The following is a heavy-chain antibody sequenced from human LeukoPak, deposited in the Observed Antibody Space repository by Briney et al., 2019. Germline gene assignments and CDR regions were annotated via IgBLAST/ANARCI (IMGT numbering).Heavy chain of an antibody. V-gene: IGHV4-39*07. CDR2: IYHSGST. CDR3: ARGDYDSSGYPHFQH. D-gene: IGHD3-22*01. CDR1: GGSISSSSYY. Sequence: SETLSLTCTVSGGSISSSSYYWGWIRQPPGKGLEWIGSIYHSGSTNYNPSLKSRVTISVDTSKNQFSLKLSSVTAADTAVYYCARGDYDSSGYPHFQHWGQGTLVTVSS. J-gene: IGHJ1*01.